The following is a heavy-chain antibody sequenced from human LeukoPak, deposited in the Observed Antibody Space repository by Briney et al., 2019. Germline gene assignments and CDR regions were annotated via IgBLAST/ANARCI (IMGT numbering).Heavy chain of an antibody. CDR3: AKDRSVDTAMGDAFDI. J-gene: IGHJ3*02. D-gene: IGHD5-18*01. Sequence: PGRSLRLSCAASGFTFDDYAMHWVRQAPGKGLEWVSGISWNSGSIGYADSVKGRFTISRDNAKNSLYLQMNSLRAEDTALYYCAKDRSVDTAMGDAFDIWGQGTMVTVSS. V-gene: IGHV3-9*01. CDR1: GFTFDDYA. CDR2: ISWNSGSI.